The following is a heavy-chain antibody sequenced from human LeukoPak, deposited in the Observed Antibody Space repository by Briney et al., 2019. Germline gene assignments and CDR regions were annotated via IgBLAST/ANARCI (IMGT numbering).Heavy chain of an antibody. CDR1: GGSISSYY. J-gene: IGHJ5*02. Sequence: SETLSLTCTVSGGSISSYYWSWIRQPPGKGLEWIGYIYYSGSTNYNPSLKSRVTISVDTSKNQFSLKLSSVTAADTAVYYCARSQGRDDLWSGYYSFDPWGQGTLVTVSS. CDR3: ARSQGRDDLWSGYYSFDP. V-gene: IGHV4-59*01. D-gene: IGHD3-3*01. CDR2: IYYSGST.